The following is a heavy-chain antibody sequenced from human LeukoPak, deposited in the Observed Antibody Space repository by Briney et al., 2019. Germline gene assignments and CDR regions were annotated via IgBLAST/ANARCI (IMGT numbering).Heavy chain of an antibody. J-gene: IGHJ4*02. D-gene: IGHD3-22*01. CDR2: ITDSGYYS. CDR3: AASITMTPGGY. V-gene: IGHV3-21*01. Sequence: PGGSLRLSCAASGFSFSSYTMNWVRQAPGKGLEWVSSITDSGYYSNYADSVKGRFSISRDNAKNSLYLQMNSLRAEDTAVYYCAASITMTPGGYWGQGTLVTVSS. CDR1: GFSFSSYT.